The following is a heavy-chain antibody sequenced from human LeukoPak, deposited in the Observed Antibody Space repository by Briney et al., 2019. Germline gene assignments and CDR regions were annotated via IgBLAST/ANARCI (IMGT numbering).Heavy chain of an antibody. D-gene: IGHD5-12*01. CDR2: ISGSGGST. V-gene: IGHV3-23*01. Sequence: GGSLRLSCAASGFTFSSYAMSWVRQAPGKGLEWVSAISGSGGSTYYADSVKGRFTISRDNSKNTLYLQMNSLRAEETAVYYCAKDHGDSGSHGPYWGQGTLVTVSS. CDR1: GFTFSSYA. CDR3: AKDHGDSGSHGPY. J-gene: IGHJ4*02.